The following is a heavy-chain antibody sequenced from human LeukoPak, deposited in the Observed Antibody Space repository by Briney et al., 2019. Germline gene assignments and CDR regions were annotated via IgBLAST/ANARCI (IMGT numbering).Heavy chain of an antibody. CDR3: ARGSYSGSYGGYYYYMDV. D-gene: IGHD1-26*01. CDR2: IIPIFGTA. J-gene: IGHJ6*03. Sequence: ASVKVSCKASGGTFSSYAISWVRQAPGQGLEWMGGIIPIFGTANYAQKFQGRVTITTDESTSTAYMELSSLRSEDTAVYYCARGSYSGSYGGYYYYMDVWGKGTTVPVSS. CDR1: GGTFSSYA. V-gene: IGHV1-69*05.